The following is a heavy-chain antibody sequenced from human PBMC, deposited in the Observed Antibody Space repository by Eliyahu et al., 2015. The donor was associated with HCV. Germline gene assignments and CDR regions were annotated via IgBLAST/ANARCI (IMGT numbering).Heavy chain of an antibody. V-gene: IGHV3-23*01. J-gene: IGHJ4*02. CDR2: ISGSGGST. Sequence: EVQLLESGGGLVQPGGSLRLSCAASXFSFSNYAXSWVRQAPGKGLEWVSGISGSGGSTYYADSVKGRFTISRDNSKNTLYLQMNSLRAEDTAVYYCARPHYDILTGYPNWGQGTLVTVSS. CDR1: XFSFSNYA. CDR3: ARPHYDILTGYPN. D-gene: IGHD3-9*01.